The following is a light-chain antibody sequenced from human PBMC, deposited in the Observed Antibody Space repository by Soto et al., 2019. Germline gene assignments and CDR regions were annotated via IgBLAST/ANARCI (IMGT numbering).Light chain of an antibody. CDR3: SSYTTGSLVV. CDR1: SSDVGAYDY. CDR2: KVS. V-gene: IGLV2-14*01. Sequence: QAVVTQAASVSGSPGQSITISCTGTSSDVGAYDYVTWYQQHPGKAPKVMIYKVSNRPSGVSNRFSGSKSGNTASLTISGLQAADEADYYCSSYTTGSLVVFGGGTKLTVL. J-gene: IGLJ2*01.